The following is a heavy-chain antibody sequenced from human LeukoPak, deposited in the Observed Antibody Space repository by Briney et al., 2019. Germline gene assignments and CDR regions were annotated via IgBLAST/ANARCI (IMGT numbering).Heavy chain of an antibody. CDR1: GGSISSGGYS. D-gene: IGHD6-25*01. CDR2: IYHSGST. CDR3: ARESGSSEYYYYYYGMDV. V-gene: IGHV4-30-2*05. Sequence: SQTLSLTCAVSGGSISSGGYSWSWIRQPPGKGLEWIGYIYHSGSTYYNPSLKSRVTISVDTSKNQFSLKLSSVTAADTAVYYCARESGSSEYYYYYYGMDVWGQGTTVTVSS. J-gene: IGHJ6*02.